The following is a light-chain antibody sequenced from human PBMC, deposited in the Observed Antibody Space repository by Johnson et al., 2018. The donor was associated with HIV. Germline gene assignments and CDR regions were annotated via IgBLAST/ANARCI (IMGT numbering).Light chain of an antibody. CDR3: GTWDSSLSAGNV. V-gene: IGLV1-51*02. CDR2: ENN. CDR1: SSNIGNNY. Sequence: QSVLTQPPSVSAAPGQQVTISCSGSSSNIGNNYVSWYQQLPGTAPKLLIYENNKRPSGIPDRFSGSKSGTSATLGINGLQAGDEADYYCGTWDSSLSAGNVFGTGTKVTVL. J-gene: IGLJ1*01.